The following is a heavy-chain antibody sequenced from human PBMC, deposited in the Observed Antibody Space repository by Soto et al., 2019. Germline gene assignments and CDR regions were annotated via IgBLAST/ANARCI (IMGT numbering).Heavy chain of an antibody. CDR2: ISSDGSNK. CDR1: GFTFSSYG. CDR3: AKDGAAAGTFDY. D-gene: IGHD6-13*01. V-gene: IGHV3-30*18. Sequence: QVQLVESGGGVVQPGASLRLSCAASGFTFSSYGMQWVRQAPGKGLEWVAVISSDGSNKHYADSVKGRFTISRDNSKKMLFLQMNSLRGEDTAVYYCAKDGAAAGTFDYWGQGTLITVSS. J-gene: IGHJ4*02.